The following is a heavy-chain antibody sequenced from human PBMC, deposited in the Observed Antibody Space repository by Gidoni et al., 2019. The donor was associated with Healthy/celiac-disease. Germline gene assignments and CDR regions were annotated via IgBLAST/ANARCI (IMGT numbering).Heavy chain of an antibody. CDR2: INTSGST. J-gene: IGHJ5*02. V-gene: IGHV4-61*02. CDR3: ARYYYDSSGPNWFDP. D-gene: IGHD3-22*01. CDR1: GVSISSGSYY. Sequence: QVQLQESGPGLVKPSQTLSLTCTVSGVSISSGSYYWSWIRQPAGKGLEWIGRINTSGSTNYNPALKSRGTISVDASKNQFSLKLSSVTAADTAVYYCARYYYDSSGPNWFDPWGQGTLVTVSS.